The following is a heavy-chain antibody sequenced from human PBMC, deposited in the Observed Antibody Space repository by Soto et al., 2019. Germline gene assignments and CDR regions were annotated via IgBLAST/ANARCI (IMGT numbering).Heavy chain of an antibody. J-gene: IGHJ6*03. CDR3: ASLGYCSSTSCYAGYYYYYMDV. D-gene: IGHD2-2*01. CDR2: INHSGST. Sequence: SETLSLTCAVYGGSFSGYYWSWIRQPPGKGLEWIGEINHSGSTNYNPSLKSRVTISVDTSKNQFSLKLSSVTAADTAVYYCASLGYCSSTSCYAGYYYYYMDVWGKGIMVTVSS. V-gene: IGHV4-34*01. CDR1: GGSFSGYY.